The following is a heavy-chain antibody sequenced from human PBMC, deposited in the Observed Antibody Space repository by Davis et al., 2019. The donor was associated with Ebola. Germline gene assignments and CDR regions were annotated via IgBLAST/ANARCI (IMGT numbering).Heavy chain of an antibody. CDR2: IYSGGST. Sequence: GESLKISCAASGFTVSSNYMSWVRQAPGKGLEWVSVIYSGGSTYYADSVKGRFTISRDNSKNTLYLQMNSLRAEDTAVYYCASALAMGVWGQGTTVTVSS. V-gene: IGHV3-66*01. D-gene: IGHD3-16*01. CDR1: GFTVSSNY. J-gene: IGHJ6*02. CDR3: ASALAMGV.